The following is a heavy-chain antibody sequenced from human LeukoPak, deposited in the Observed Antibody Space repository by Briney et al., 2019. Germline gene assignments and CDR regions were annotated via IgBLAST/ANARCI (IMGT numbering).Heavy chain of an antibody. Sequence: GGSLRLSRVGSGFTFSTYWMHWVRQAPGKGLEWVAVILYEGDDKYSADSVKGRFTISRDSSKNTLYLQMDSLRAEDTAVYYCAKTRVGYSYGNGGFDYWGQGTLVTVSS. CDR1: GFTFSTYW. CDR3: AKTRVGYSYGNGGFDY. J-gene: IGHJ4*02. V-gene: IGHV3-30*18. D-gene: IGHD5-18*01. CDR2: ILYEGDDK.